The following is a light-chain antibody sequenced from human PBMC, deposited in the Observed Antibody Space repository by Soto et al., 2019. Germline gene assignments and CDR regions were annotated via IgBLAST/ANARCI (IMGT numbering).Light chain of an antibody. V-gene: IGKV1-9*01. CDR3: KKYKGYSPWT. CDR1: HDISTF. CDR2: EAS. J-gene: IGKJ1*01. Sequence: NQLTKSASLLSLSEEDRVTITCRASHDISTFLAWYQQKPGKAPKLLIYEASTLQTGVPSRFGGGGSGTEFTLTISGLQPDDFATYYCKKYKGYSPWTFGPGTKVDI.